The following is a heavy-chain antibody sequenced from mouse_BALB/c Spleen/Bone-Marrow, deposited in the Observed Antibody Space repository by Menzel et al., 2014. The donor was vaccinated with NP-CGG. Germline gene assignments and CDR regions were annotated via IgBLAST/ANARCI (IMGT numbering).Heavy chain of an antibody. CDR2: INSNGGST. V-gene: IGHV5-6-2*01. CDR1: GFTFSSYY. D-gene: IGHD2-12*01. Sequence: EVKVVESGGGLVKLGGSLKLPCAASGFTFSSYYMSWVRQTPEKRLELVAAINSNGGSTYYPDTVKGRFTISRDNAKNTLYLQMSSLKSEDTALYYCARLGNDDAMDYRGQGTSVTVSS. J-gene: IGHJ4*01. CDR3: ARLGNDDAMDY.